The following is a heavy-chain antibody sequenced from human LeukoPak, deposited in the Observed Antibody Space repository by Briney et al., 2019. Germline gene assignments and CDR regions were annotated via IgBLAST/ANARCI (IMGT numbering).Heavy chain of an antibody. CDR2: INWNGGST. CDR3: AKNLGSGWFFPFDS. V-gene: IGHV3-20*04. D-gene: IGHD6-19*01. Sequence: GGSLRLSCAASGFTFDDYGMSWVRQAPGKGLEWVSGINWNGGSTGYADSVKGRFTISRDNAKNSLYLQMNSLRAEDTALYYCAKNLGSGWFFPFDSWGQGTLVTVSS. J-gene: IGHJ4*02. CDR1: GFTFDDYG.